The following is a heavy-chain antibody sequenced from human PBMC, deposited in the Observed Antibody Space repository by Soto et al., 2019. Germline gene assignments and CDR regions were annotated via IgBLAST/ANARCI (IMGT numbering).Heavy chain of an antibody. Sequence: TLSLTGPVSGGSISSGGYYGSWIRQHPGKGLEWIGYIYYSGSTYYNPSLKSRVTISVDTSKNQFSLKLSSVTAADTAVYYCAQIAVAGMAFDIWGQGTMVTV. CDR3: AQIAVAGMAFDI. CDR2: IYYSGST. CDR1: GGSISSGGYY. D-gene: IGHD6-19*01. V-gene: IGHV4-31*03. J-gene: IGHJ3*02.